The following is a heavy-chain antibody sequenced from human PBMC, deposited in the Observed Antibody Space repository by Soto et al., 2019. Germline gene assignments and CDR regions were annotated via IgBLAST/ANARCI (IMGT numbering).Heavy chain of an antibody. CDR2: IYYSGST. CDR1: GASISSGGYY. J-gene: IGHJ4*02. Sequence: QVHLQESGPGLLKPSETLSLTCTVSGASISSGGYYWTWIRQHPGKGLEWIGYIYYSGSTYSNPSLKSRVTISVDTSKNQFSLKLSSVTASDTAVYYCARAPLNSGQGTLVTVSS. CDR3: ARAPLN. V-gene: IGHV4-31*03.